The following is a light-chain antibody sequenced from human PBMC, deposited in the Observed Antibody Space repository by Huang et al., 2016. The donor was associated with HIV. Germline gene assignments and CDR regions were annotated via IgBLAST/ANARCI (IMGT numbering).Light chain of an antibody. CDR2: VAS. CDR1: QSIRTN. Sequence: EIVMTQSPATVSVFPGERATLSCRASQSIRTNLAWYQQKVGQAPWLIIYVASTRASSAPARFSGSGSGTEFTLTISSLQSEDSAVYFCQQYDYWPPLTFGGGTKVEIK. V-gene: IGKV3-15*01. J-gene: IGKJ4*01. CDR3: QQYDYWPPLT.